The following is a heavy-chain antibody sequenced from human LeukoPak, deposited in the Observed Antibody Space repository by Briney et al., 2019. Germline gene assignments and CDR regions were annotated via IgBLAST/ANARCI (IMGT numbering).Heavy chain of an antibody. CDR1: GLTFSSYS. D-gene: IGHD3-22*01. J-gene: IGHJ4*02. CDR2: ISSSSSYI. Sequence: PGGSLRLSCAASGLTFSSYSMNWVRQAPGKGLEWVSSISSSSSYIYYADSVKGRFTISRDNAKNSLYLQMNSLRAEDTAVYYCAGGSSGSIPYYFDYWGQGTLVTVSS. CDR3: AGGSSGSIPYYFDY. V-gene: IGHV3-21*01.